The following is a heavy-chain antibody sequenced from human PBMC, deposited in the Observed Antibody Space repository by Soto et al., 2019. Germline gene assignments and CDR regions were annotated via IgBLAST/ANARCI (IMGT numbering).Heavy chain of an antibody. V-gene: IGHV3-23*01. Sequence: EVQLLESGGGLVRPGGSLRLSCTVSGFIFSSYAMTWVRQPPGKGLEWVSTISGSGGSTYYSDSVRGRFTTSRDNSKKMLDLEMNRLKGDDTALYYCAKDGSWGDHYYFDNWGQGTLVTISS. J-gene: IGHJ4*02. CDR2: ISGSGGST. CDR1: GFIFSSYA. D-gene: IGHD2-21*02. CDR3: AKDGSWGDHYYFDN.